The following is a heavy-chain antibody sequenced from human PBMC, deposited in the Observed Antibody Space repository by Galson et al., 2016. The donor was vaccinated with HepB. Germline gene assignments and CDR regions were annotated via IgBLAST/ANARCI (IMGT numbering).Heavy chain of an antibody. CDR1: GASISSRGTY. CDR2: IYYSATT. CDR3: ARGTTFYDSSDHYNDRGIDY. V-gene: IGHV4-31*11. Sequence: PLSLTCGVSGASISSRGTYWSWIRQHPGKGLEWIGYIYYSATTYYNPALKGRVSISVDASKNQLSLKLVSMTAADTAVYFCARGTTFYDSSDHYNDRGIDYWGQGILVIVSS. J-gene: IGHJ4*02. D-gene: IGHD3-22*01.